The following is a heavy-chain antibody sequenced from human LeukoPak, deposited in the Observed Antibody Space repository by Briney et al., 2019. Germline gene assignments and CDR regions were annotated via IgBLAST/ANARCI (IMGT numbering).Heavy chain of an antibody. J-gene: IGHJ5*02. Sequence: PGGSLRLSCVASGFSFSSYWMAWVRQAPGKGLEWVSSITGTHYTTYNTDSVKGRFTISRDNSKNTLYLQMNSLRADDTAVYYCTKDPNGDYVGAFDPWGQGTLVTVYS. CDR2: ITGTHYTT. CDR1: GFSFSSYW. V-gene: IGHV3-23*01. D-gene: IGHD4-17*01. CDR3: TKDPNGDYVGAFDP.